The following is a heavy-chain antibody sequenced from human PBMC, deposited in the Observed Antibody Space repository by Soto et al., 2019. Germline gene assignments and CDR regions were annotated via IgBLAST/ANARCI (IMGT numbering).Heavy chain of an antibody. V-gene: IGHV4-59*08. CDR2: IYYTGGT. CDR3: ARLVSAGSSRFDY. Sequence: QLQLQESGPGLVRPSETLSLTCSVSGGSMSSYYWSWSRQSPGKGLEWIGYIYYTGGTKYNPSLNSQVTISLDTSKNQFSLKLTSVTAADTAVYYCARLVSAGSSRFDYWGQGTLVTVSS. D-gene: IGHD2-15*01. J-gene: IGHJ4*02. CDR1: GGSMSSYY.